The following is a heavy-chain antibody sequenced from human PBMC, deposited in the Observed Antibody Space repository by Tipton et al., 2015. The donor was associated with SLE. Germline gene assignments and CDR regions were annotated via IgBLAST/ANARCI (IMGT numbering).Heavy chain of an antibody. D-gene: IGHD2-15*01. Sequence: TLSLTCTVSGGSISSYYWSWIRQPPGKGLEWIGYIYYSGGTNYNPSLKSRVTISVDTSKNQFSLKLSSVTAADTAVYYCASGGVLGYCSGGSCYHPWYFDLWGRGTLVTVSS. V-gene: IGHV4-59*12. J-gene: IGHJ2*01. CDR2: IYYSGGT. CDR3: ASGGVLGYCSGGSCYHPWYFDL. CDR1: GGSISSYY.